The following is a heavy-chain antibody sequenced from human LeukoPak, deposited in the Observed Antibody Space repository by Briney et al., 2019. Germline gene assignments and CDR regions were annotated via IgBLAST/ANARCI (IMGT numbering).Heavy chain of an antibody. J-gene: IGHJ6*02. CDR2: IYTSGST. CDR1: GGSFSGYY. D-gene: IGHD4-17*01. CDR3: AKASVTTSKGYYYYGMDV. V-gene: IGHV4-59*10. Sequence: SETLSLTCAVYGGSFSGYYWSWIRQPAGKGLEWIGRIYTSGSTNYNPSLKSRVTMSVDTSKNQFSLKLSSVTAADTAVYYCAKASVTTSKGYYYYGMDVWGQGTTVTVSS.